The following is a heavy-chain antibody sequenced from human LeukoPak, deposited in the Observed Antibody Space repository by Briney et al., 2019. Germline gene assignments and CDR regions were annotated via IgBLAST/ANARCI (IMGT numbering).Heavy chain of an antibody. CDR3: AHRGPDYGDYAFDS. CDR2: IYWDDDK. V-gene: IGHV2-5*02. D-gene: IGHD4-17*01. J-gene: IGHJ4*02. CDR1: GFSLNTRGMG. Sequence: GPTLAKPTQTLTLTCTFSGFSLNTRGMGVAWIRQPPGKAMAWLALIYWDDDKRYNPSLRTRLTITKDTSQNQVVLTLTNMDPVDIATYFCAHRGPDYGDYAFDSWGQGSLVTVSS.